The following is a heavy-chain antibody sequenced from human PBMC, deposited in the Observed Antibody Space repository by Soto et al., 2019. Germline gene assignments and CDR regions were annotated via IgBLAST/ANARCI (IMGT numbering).Heavy chain of an antibody. J-gene: IGHJ4*02. CDR3: AGVGLSTALS. D-gene: IGHD2-2*01. CDR1: GGSINSGDYY. Sequence: QVQLQESGPGLVKPSQTLSLTCTVSGGSINSGDYYWSWIRQPPGKGLEWIGYIYYSGSTYYNPPLRSRVTISIVTSKNHFFLNLSSVTAADTAVYYCAGVGLSTALSWGQGTLVTVSS. V-gene: IGHV4-30-4*01. CDR2: IYYSGST.